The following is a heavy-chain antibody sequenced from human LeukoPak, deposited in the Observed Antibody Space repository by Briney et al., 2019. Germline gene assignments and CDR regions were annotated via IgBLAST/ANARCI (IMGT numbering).Heavy chain of an antibody. V-gene: IGHV4-34*01. D-gene: IGHD3-10*01. CDR2: INHSGST. CDR1: GGSVSGYY. J-gene: IGHJ4*02. Sequence: SETLSLTCAVYGGSVSGYYWSWIRQPPGKGLEWIGEINHSGSTNYNPSLKSRVTISVDTSKNQFSLKLSSVTAADTAVYYCARRMYYYGSRVDYWGQGTLVTVSS. CDR3: ARRMYYYGSRVDY.